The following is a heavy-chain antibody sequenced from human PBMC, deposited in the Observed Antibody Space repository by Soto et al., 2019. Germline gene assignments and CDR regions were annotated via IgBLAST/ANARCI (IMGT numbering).Heavy chain of an antibody. V-gene: IGHV3-30*18. D-gene: IGHD3-22*01. J-gene: IGHJ4*02. CDR3: AKVVGYDSKGPFDC. CDR1: GFTFSSYG. Sequence: GGSLRLSCAASGFTFSSYGMHWVRQAPGKGLGWVAVISYDGSNKYYADSVKGRFTISRDNSKNTLYLQMNSLRAEDTAVYYCAKVVGYDSKGPFDCWGQGTLVTVSS. CDR2: ISYDGSNK.